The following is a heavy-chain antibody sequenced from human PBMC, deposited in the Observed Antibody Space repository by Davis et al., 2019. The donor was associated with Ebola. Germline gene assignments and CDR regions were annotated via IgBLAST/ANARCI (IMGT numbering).Heavy chain of an antibody. D-gene: IGHD3-9*01. Sequence: GGSLRLSCAASGFTFSSYAMSWVRQAPGKGLEWVSAISGSGGSTYYADSVKGRFTISRDNSKNTLYLQMNSLRAEDTAVYYCARGKELRYFACMDVWGQGTTVTVSS. V-gene: IGHV3-23*01. J-gene: IGHJ6*02. CDR3: ARGKELRYFACMDV. CDR2: ISGSGGST. CDR1: GFTFSSYA.